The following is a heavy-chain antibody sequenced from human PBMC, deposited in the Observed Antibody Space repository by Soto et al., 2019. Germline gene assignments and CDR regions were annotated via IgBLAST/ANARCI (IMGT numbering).Heavy chain of an antibody. CDR1: GGSIGRGGHY. CDR2: VYYSGTT. D-gene: IGHD3-3*01. V-gene: IGHV4-31*03. CDR3: ARDQSSTKIFGVPYGMDV. J-gene: IGHJ6*02. Sequence: SETLSLTCTVSGGSIGRGGHYWSWVRQHPGKGLEWIGYVYYSGTTYYNPSLRSRVTISVDTSKNQFSLRLRSVTAADTAVYYCARDQSSTKIFGVPYGMDVWGQGTTVTVSS.